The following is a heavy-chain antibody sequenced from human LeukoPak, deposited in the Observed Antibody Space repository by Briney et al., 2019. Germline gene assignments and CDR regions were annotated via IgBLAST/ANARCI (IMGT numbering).Heavy chain of an antibody. CDR3: ARLEVTLMRGALDI. CDR2: IYPDDSDT. CDR1: GYSFTKYW. D-gene: IGHD3-16*01. J-gene: IGHJ3*02. V-gene: IGHV5-51*01. Sequence: GESLKISCKGSGYSFTKYWIGWARQMPGKGLEWMGIIYPDDSDTRYSPSFQGQVTISADKSISTAYLQWSSLKASDTTMYYCARLEVTLMRGALDIWGQGTMVTVSS.